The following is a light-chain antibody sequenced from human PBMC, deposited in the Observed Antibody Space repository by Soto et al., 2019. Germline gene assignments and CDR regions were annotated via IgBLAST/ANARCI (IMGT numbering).Light chain of an antibody. CDR1: TGAVTSGYY. Sequence: QAVVTQEPSLTVSPGGTVTLTCGSSTGAVTSGYYPNWFQQKPGQPPRPLIYSINNKHSWTPARFSGSLLGDKAALTLSGVQPEDEADYYRLLYYGGAQVFGGGTKLTVL. V-gene: IGLV7-43*01. CDR2: SIN. J-gene: IGLJ3*02. CDR3: LLYYGGAQV.